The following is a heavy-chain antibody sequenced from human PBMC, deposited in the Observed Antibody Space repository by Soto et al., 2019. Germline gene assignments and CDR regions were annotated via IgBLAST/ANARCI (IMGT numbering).Heavy chain of an antibody. Sequence: RASVKVSCKASGYTFTSYGISWVRQAPGQGLEWMGWISAYNGNTNYAQKLQGRVTMTTDTSTSTAYMELRSLRSDDTAVYYCARSLWKQLDPDDAFEIWGQGTMVTVSS. D-gene: IGHD6-13*01. V-gene: IGHV1-18*01. CDR3: ARSLWKQLDPDDAFEI. CDR2: ISAYNGNT. J-gene: IGHJ3*02. CDR1: GYTFTSYG.